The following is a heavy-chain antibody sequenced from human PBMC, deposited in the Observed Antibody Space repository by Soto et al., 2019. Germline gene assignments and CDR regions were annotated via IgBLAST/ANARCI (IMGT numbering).Heavy chain of an antibody. CDR2: ISAYNGNT. CDR1: GYTFTSYG. J-gene: IGHJ4*02. CDR3: ARDSVLAAAVPEVDY. V-gene: IGHV1-18*01. Sequence: GASVKVSCKASGYTFTSYGISWVRQAPGQGLEWMGWISAYNGNTNYAQKLQGRVTMTTDTSTSTAYMELRSLRSDDTAVYYCARDSVLAAAVPEVDYWGQGTLVTVSS. D-gene: IGHD6-13*01.